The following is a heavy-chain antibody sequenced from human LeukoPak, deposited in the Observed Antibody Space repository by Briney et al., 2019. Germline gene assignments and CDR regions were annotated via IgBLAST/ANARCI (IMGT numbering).Heavy chain of an antibody. V-gene: IGHV3-7*01. CDR2: IKQDGSEK. CDR1: GFTFSSYW. D-gene: IGHD6-19*01. CDR3: ARDLYSSGWSEFDY. Sequence: GGSLRLSCAASGFTFSSYWMSWVRQAPGKGLEWAANIKQDGSEKYYVDSVKGRFTISRDNAKNSLYLQMNSLRAEDTAVYYCARDLYSSGWSEFDYWGLGTLVTVSS. J-gene: IGHJ4*02.